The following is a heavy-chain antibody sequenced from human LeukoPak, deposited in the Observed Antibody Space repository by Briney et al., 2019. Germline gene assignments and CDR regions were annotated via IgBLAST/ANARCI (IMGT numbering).Heavy chain of an antibody. CDR1: GGSFSGYY. V-gene: IGHV4-34*01. J-gene: IGHJ5*02. CDR2: INHSGST. CDR3: ARGGAYQLLFNPRWFDP. Sequence: SETLSLTCAVYGGSFSGYYWSWIRQPPGKGLEWIGEINHSGSTNYNPSLKSRVTISVDTSENQFSLKLSSVTAADTAVYYCARGGAYQLLFNPRWFDPWGQGTLVTVSS. D-gene: IGHD2-2*01.